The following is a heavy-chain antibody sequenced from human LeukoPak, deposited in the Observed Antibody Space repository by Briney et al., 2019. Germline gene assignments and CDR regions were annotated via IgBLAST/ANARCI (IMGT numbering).Heavy chain of an antibody. CDR1: GYTFTNNC. V-gene: IGHV1-46*01. CDR2: INPSGGST. J-gene: IGHJ2*01. CDR3: ARERTGSFDL. D-gene: IGHD7-27*01. Sequence: ASVKVSCKASGYTFTNNCMHWVRQAPGQGLEWMGIINPSGGSTSYAQKFQGRVTMTRDTSTSTVYIELSRLRSEDTAVYYCARERTGSFDLWGRGTLVTVSS.